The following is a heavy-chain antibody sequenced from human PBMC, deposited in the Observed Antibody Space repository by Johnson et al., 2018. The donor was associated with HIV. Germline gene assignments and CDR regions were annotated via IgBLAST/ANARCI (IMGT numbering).Heavy chain of an antibody. J-gene: IGHJ3*02. V-gene: IGHV3-20*04. CDR1: GFTVSRNY. D-gene: IGHD3-3*01. CDR3: ARGGFWSGYYLLSHAFDI. CDR2: INWNGGST. Sequence: EKLVESGGGLVQPGGSLRLSCAASGFTVSRNYMSWVRQAPGKGLEWVSGINWNGGSTGYADSVKGRFTISRDNAKNSLYLQMNSLRAEDTAVYYCARGGFWSGYYLLSHAFDIWGQGTMVTVSS.